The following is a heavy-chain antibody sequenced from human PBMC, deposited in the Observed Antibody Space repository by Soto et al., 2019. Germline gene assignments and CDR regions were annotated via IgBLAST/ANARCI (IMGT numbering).Heavy chain of an antibody. V-gene: IGHV3-53*01. D-gene: IGHD5-12*01. Sequence: EVQLVESGGGLIQPGGSLRLSCAASGVSIISHYMSWVRQAPGKGLEWISLIYAGGSTFYADSVKGRFTISRDNSKNTLYLQMDSLTAEDMAVYYCASGENGYNKFYFDFWGQGTLVTVSS. J-gene: IGHJ4*02. CDR3: ASGENGYNKFYFDF. CDR2: IYAGGST. CDR1: GVSIISHY.